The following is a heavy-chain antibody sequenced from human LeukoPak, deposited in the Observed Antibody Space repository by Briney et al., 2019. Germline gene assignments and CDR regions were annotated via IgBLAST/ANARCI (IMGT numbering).Heavy chain of an antibody. D-gene: IGHD3-16*02. CDR3: AREGDSRWGELSP. V-gene: IGHV3-33*01. J-gene: IGHJ1*01. CDR2: IWYDGSEQ. Sequence: PGSSLRLSCAASGFTFSTYDIHWVRQAPGKGLEWVAVIWYDGSEQYYADSVKGRFIISRDNSKSTSDLQMNSLRAEDTAVYYCAREGDSRWGELSPWGQGTLVTVSA. CDR1: GFTFSTYD.